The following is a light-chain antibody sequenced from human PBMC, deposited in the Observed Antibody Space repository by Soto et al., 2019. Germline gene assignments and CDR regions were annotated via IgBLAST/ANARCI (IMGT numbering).Light chain of an antibody. CDR2: EVT. CDR3: SSYTTSSTL. J-gene: IGLJ1*01. V-gene: IGLV2-14*01. CDR1: SSDVGGYNF. Sequence: QSVLTQPASASGSPGQSITISCTGTSSDVGGYNFVSWYQQHPGKAPKLMIYEVTNRPSGVSNRFSGSKSGNTASLTISGLQADDEADYYCSSYTTSSTLFGTGTRSPS.